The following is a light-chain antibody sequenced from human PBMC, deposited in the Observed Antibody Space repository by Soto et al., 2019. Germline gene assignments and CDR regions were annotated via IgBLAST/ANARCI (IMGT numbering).Light chain of an antibody. V-gene: IGKV3-20*01. CDR2: GAS. CDR3: QQYDNSPQT. J-gene: IGKJ1*01. CDR1: QSVSSSY. Sequence: EIVLTQSPGTLSLSPGERATLSCRASQSVSSSYLAWYQQKPGQAPRLLIYGASSRATGIPDRFSGSGSGKDFTLTISRLEPEDFAVYYCQQYDNSPQTFGQGTKVEIK.